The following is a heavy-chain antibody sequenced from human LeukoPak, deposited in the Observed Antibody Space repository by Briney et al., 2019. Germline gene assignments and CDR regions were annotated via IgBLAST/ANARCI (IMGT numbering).Heavy chain of an antibody. D-gene: IGHD6-13*01. Sequence: GGSLRLSCAASGFTFSDYNMNWVRQAPGKGLEWVPYITNSGSTIHYADSVKGRFTISRDNSKNTLYLQMNSLRAEDTAVYYCAKAFYSSSWWYAFDIWGQGTMVTVSS. CDR2: ITNSGSTI. CDR3: AKAFYSSSWWYAFDI. CDR1: GFTFSDYN. J-gene: IGHJ3*02. V-gene: IGHV3-11*01.